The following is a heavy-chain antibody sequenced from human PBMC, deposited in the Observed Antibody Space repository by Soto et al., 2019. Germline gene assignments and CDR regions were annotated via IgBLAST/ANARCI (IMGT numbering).Heavy chain of an antibody. CDR2: ISYDGSNK. J-gene: IGHJ3*02. Sequence: QVQLVDSGGGVVQPGRSLRLSCAASGFTFSSYAMHWVRQAPGKGLEWVAVISYDGSNKYYADSVKGRFTISRDNSKNTLYLQMNSLRAEDTAVDYCARDPGYSSSWGAFDIWGQGTMVTVSS. V-gene: IGHV3-30-3*01. CDR3: ARDPGYSSSWGAFDI. D-gene: IGHD6-13*01. CDR1: GFTFSSYA.